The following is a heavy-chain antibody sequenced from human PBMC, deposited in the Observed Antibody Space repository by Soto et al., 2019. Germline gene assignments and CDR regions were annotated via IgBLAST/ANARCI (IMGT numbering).Heavy chain of an antibody. D-gene: IGHD2-21*02. CDR2: ITSDGKSK. CDR3: ARESGDWPLNWFDP. V-gene: IGHV3-74*01. CDR1: GVNFRNHW. J-gene: IGHJ5*02. Sequence: GGPLSHSCGASGVNFRNHWVHWVRKRQGEGLVWVSRITSDGKSKAYAESVKGRFAISRDNAKNTLYLQMNGLTAEDTAVYYCARESGDWPLNWFDPWGQGTLVTVSS.